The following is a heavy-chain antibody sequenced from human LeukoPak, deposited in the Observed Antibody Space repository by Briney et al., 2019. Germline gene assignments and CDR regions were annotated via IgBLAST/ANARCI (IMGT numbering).Heavy chain of an antibody. CDR2: INACNGNT. J-gene: IGHJ4*02. CDR1: GYIFTSYA. D-gene: IGHD4-17*01. CDR3: ARTPDGDKFDY. V-gene: IGHV1-3*01. Sequence: ASVKVSCKASGYIFTSYAMHWVRQAPGQRLEWMGWINACNGNTKYSQKFQGRVTITRDTSASTAYMELSSLRSEDTAVYYCARTPDGDKFDYWGQGTLVTVSS.